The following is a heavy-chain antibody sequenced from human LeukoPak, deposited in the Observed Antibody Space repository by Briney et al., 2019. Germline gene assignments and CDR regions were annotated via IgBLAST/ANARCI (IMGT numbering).Heavy chain of an antibody. V-gene: IGHV3-21*01. CDR1: GFTFSSYS. J-gene: IGHJ6*02. CDR3: ARVISSWADYYYYGMDV. Sequence: GGSLRLSCAASGFTFSSYSMNWVRQAPGKGLEWVSSISSSSSYIYYADSVKGRFTISRDNAKNTLYLQMNSLRAEDTAVYYCARVISSWADYYYYGMDVWGQGTTVTVSS. CDR2: ISSSSSYI. D-gene: IGHD6-13*01.